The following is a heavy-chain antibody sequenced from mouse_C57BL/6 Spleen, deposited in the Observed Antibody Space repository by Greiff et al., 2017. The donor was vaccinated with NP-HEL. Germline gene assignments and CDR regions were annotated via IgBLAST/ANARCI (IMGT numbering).Heavy chain of an antibody. V-gene: IGHV5-17*01. CDR2: ISSGRSTI. CDR1: GFTFSDYG. J-gene: IGHJ2*01. CDR3: ERRLGFDD. D-gene: IGHD4-1*01. Sequence: EVQGVESGGGLVKPGGSLKLSCAASGFTFSDYGMHWFRQAPEKGLEWVAYISSGRSTIYYADTVQGRFTISRDNAKNTLFLQMTGLRSEDTAMYYCERRLGFDDWGQGTTLTVAS.